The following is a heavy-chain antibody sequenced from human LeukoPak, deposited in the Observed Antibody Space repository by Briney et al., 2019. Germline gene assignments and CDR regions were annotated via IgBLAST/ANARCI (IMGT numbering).Heavy chain of an antibody. Sequence: GGSLRLSCAASGLTFSSYGMSWVRQAPGKGLEWVSSISSSSSYIYYADSVKGRFTISRDNAKNSLYLQMNSLRAEDTAVYYCARDGSGWFYYYMDVWGKGTTVTVSS. CDR1: GLTFSSYG. CDR3: ARDGSGWFYYYMDV. D-gene: IGHD3-10*01. CDR2: ISSSSSYI. V-gene: IGHV3-21*01. J-gene: IGHJ6*03.